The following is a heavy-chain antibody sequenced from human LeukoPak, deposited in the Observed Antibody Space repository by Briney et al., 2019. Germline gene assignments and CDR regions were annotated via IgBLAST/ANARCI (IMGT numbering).Heavy chain of an antibody. CDR3: ARGGYYTLEYYYYMEV. Sequence: TSETLSLTCTVSGGSISGYYWSWIRQPPGKGLEWIGYIYYSGGTNYNPSLQSRVIMSVDTSENQFSLNLSSVTAADTAVYYCARGGYYTLEYYYYMEVWGKGTTVTVSS. D-gene: IGHD3-3*01. CDR2: IYYSGGT. V-gene: IGHV4-59*01. CDR1: GGSISGYY. J-gene: IGHJ6*03.